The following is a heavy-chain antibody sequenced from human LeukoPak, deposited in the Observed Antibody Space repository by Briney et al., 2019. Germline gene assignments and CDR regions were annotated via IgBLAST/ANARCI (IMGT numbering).Heavy chain of an antibody. CDR2: IGTAGDT. CDR1: GFTFSSYD. V-gene: IGHV3-13*01. J-gene: IGHJ5*02. CDR3: ARDRGGRTFDP. Sequence: GGSLRLSCAASGFTFSSYDMHWVRQATGKGLEWVSAIGTAGDTYYPGSVKGRFTISRENAKNSLYLQMNSLRAGDTAVYYCARDRGGRTFDPWGQGTLVTVSS. D-gene: IGHD3-16*01.